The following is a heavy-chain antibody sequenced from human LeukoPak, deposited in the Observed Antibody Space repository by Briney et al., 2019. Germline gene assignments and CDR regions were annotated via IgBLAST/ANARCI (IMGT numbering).Heavy chain of an antibody. D-gene: IGHD3-3*01. J-gene: IGHJ4*02. CDR2: IRYDGSNK. CDR1: EFTFNTYG. Sequence: PGGSLRLSCAASEFTFNTYGMHWVRQAPGKGLEWVAFIRYDGSNKYYADSVKGRFTISRDNSKNTLYLQMNSLRAEDTAVYYCATEGRPYYDFWSGYSHFDYWGQGTLVTVSS. CDR3: ATEGRPYYDFWSGYSHFDY. V-gene: IGHV3-30*02.